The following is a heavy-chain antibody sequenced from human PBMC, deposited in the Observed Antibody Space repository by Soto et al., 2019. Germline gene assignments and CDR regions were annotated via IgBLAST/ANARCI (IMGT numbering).Heavy chain of an antibody. CDR3: ARDFPHPTYDILTGYYFYYYGMDV. D-gene: IGHD3-9*01. V-gene: IGHV1-69*13. CDR2: IIPIFGKA. J-gene: IGHJ6*02. Sequence: SVKVSCKASGGTFSSYAISWVRQAPGQGLEWLGWIIPIFGKANYAQKFQGRVTITADESTITAYMELSSLRSEDTAVYYCARDFPHPTYDILTGYYFYYYGMDVWGQGTTVTVSS. CDR1: GGTFSSYA.